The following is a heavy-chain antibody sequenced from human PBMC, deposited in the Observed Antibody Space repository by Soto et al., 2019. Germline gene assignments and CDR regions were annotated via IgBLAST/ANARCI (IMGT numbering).Heavy chain of an antibody. V-gene: IGHV1-8*01. D-gene: IGHD6-19*01. J-gene: IGHJ3*02. Sequence: ASVNVSCEASVYTFTIYASNWVRQATGQGLELMGWMNPNSGNTGYAQKFQGRVTMTRSTSISTAYMELSSLRSEDTAVYYCAREGSGWSYDAFDIWGQGTMVTVSS. CDR2: MNPNSGNT. CDR3: AREGSGWSYDAFDI. CDR1: VYTFTIYA.